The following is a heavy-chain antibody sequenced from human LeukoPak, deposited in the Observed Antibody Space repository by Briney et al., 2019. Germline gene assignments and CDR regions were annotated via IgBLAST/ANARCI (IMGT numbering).Heavy chain of an antibody. CDR3: ARGFYGDYGGY. CDR1: GYTFTSYD. CDR2: MNPNSGNT. J-gene: IGHJ4*02. Sequence: ASVKVSCKASGYTFTSYDINWVRQATGQGLEWMGWMNPNSGNTGYAQKLQGRVTMTTDTSTSTAYMELRSLRSDDTAVYYCARGFYGDYGGYWGQGTLVTVSS. D-gene: IGHD4-17*01. V-gene: IGHV1-8*02.